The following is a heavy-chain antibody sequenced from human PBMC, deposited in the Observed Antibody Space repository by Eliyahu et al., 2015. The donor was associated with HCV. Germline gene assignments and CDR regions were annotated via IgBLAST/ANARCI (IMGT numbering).Heavy chain of an antibody. CDR3: ARDWTGGGF. J-gene: IGHJ6*02. Sequence: EVQLVESGGGLVKPGGSLRLSCAASGFPFSSYSMSWVRQAPGKGLEWVSSISSSSSFIYYTDSVKGRFTISRDDAKNSLYLQMNSLRAEDTAVYYCARDWTGGGFWGQGTTVAVSS. CDR2: ISSSSSFI. CDR1: GFPFSSYS. D-gene: IGHD3/OR15-3a*01. V-gene: IGHV3-21*02.